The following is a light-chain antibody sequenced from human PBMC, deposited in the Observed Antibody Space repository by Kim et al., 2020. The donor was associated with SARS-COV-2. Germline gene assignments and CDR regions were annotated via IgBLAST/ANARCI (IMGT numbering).Light chain of an antibody. J-gene: IGLJ3*02. CDR3: NSRDNSGNHYWV. Sequence: GQTVRITCQGDSLRTYSARWYQQKPGQAPVLVIYGKNNRPSGIPDRFSGSSSGNTASLTITGAQAEDEADYYCNSRDNSGNHYWVFGGGTQLTVL. V-gene: IGLV3-19*01. CDR2: GKN. CDR1: SLRTYS.